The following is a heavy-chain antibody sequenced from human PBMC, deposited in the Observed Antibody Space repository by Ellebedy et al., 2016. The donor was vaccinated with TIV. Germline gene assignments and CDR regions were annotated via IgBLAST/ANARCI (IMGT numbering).Heavy chain of an antibody. J-gene: IGHJ4*02. CDR1: GFTFSSYA. D-gene: IGHD3-10*01. V-gene: IGHV3-30*04. Sequence: GGSLRLXXAASGFTFSSYAMHWVRQAPGKGLEWVAVISYDGSNKYYADSVKGRFTISRDNSKNTLYLQMNSLRAEDTAVYYCARGFGSGSPEGFVGLDYWGQGTLVTVSS. CDR2: ISYDGSNK. CDR3: ARGFGSGSPEGFVGLDY.